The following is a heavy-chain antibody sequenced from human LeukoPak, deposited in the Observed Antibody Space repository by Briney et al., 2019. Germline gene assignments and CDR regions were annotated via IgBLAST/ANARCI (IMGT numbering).Heavy chain of an antibody. Sequence: GESLKISCKGSGYSFTSYWIGSVRQMPGKGLEWMGIIYPGDSDTRYSPSFQGQVTISADKSISTAYLQWSSLKASDTAMYYCASRYYYDSSGYHFGDAFDIWGQGTMVTVSS. CDR2: IYPGDSDT. CDR1: GYSFTSYW. CDR3: ASRYYYDSSGYHFGDAFDI. D-gene: IGHD3-22*01. V-gene: IGHV5-51*01. J-gene: IGHJ3*02.